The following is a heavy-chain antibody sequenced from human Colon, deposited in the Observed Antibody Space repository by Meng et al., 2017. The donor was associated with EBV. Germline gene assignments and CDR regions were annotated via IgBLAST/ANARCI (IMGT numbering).Heavy chain of an antibody. Sequence: VRLCGSGGGLVEPGGCLCLCCLASGFTFTDPFMDWGRQAPGKGLEWVGRIRNKANSYSTEYAASVKGRFTVSRDDSKNSLFLQMNSLKTEDTAVYYCARDSGTYEIDYWGQGTLVTVSS. D-gene: IGHD1-26*01. CDR3: ARDSGTYEIDY. CDR1: GFTFTDPF. V-gene: IGHV3-72*01. CDR2: IRNKANSYST. J-gene: IGHJ4*02.